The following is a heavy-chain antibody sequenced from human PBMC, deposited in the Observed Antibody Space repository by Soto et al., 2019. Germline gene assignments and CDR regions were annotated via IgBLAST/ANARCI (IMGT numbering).Heavy chain of an antibody. V-gene: IGHV3-11*06. D-gene: IGHD3-22*01. CDR3: ARVRHYDSSGYYYIDAFDI. CDR2: ISSSSSYT. CDR1: GFTFSDYY. Sequence: GGSLRLSCAASGFTFSDYYMSWIRQAPGKGLEWVSYISSSSSYTNYVDSVKGRFTISRDNAKNSLYLQMNSLRAEDTAVYYCARVRHYDSSGYYYIDAFDIWGQGTMVTVSS. J-gene: IGHJ3*02.